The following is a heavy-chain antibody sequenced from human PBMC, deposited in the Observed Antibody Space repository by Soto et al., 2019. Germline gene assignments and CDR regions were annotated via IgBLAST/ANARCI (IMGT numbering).Heavy chain of an antibody. D-gene: IGHD2-2*02. Sequence: GGSLRLSCASSGFSFSAFSMNWVRQAPGKGLEWVSYISSTSNTIYYADSVEGRFTISRDNAQNTLYLQMNSLSDADTAVYYCAREGGRHCSPTRCYNAFDIWGQGTMVTVSS. CDR2: ISSTSNTI. J-gene: IGHJ3*02. V-gene: IGHV3-48*02. CDR3: AREGGRHCSPTRCYNAFDI. CDR1: GFSFSAFS.